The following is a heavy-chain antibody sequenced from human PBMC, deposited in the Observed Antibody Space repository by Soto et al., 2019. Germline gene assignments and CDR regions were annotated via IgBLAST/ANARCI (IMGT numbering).Heavy chain of an antibody. D-gene: IGHD6-13*01. CDR2: IWYDGSNK. V-gene: IGHV3-33*01. J-gene: IGHJ6*02. CDR1: GFTFSSYG. Sequence: PGGSLRLSCAASGFTFSSYGMHWVRQAPGKGMEWVAVIWYDGSNKYYADSVKGRFTISRDNSKNTLYLQMNCLRAEDTVVFYCARADWVAAAGRYGMDVWGQGTTVTVSS. CDR3: ARADWVAAAGRYGMDV.